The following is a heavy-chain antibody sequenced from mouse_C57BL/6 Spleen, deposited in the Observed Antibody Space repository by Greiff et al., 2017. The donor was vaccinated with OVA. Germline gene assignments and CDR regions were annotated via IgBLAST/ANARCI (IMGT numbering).Heavy chain of an antibody. J-gene: IGHJ3*01. CDR3: ARSGNYGNHGGSWFAT. CDR2: INPGSGGT. Sequence: QVQLQQSGAELVRPGTSVKVSCKASGYAFTNYLIEWVKQRPGQGLEWIGVINPGSGGTNYNEKFKGKATLTADKSSSTAYMQLSSLTSEDSAVYFCARSGNYGNHGGSWFATGAKGLWSLSLQ. V-gene: IGHV1-54*01. CDR1: GYAFTNYL. D-gene: IGHD2-1*01.